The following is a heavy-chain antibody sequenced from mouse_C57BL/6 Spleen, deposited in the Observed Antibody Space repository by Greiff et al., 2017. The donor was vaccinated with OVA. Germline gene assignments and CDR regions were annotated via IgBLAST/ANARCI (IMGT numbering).Heavy chain of an antibody. CDR2: IDPSDSET. V-gene: IGHV1-52*01. D-gene: IGHD4-1*01. CDR1: GYTFTSYW. J-gene: IGHJ2*01. CDR3: ARKGGITGPFDY. Sequence: VQLQQPGAELVRPGSSVKLSCKASGYTFTSYWMPWVKQRPIQGLEWIGNIDPSDSETHYNQKFKDKATLTVDKSSSTAYMQLSSLTSEDSAVYYCARKGGITGPFDYWGQGTTLTVSS.